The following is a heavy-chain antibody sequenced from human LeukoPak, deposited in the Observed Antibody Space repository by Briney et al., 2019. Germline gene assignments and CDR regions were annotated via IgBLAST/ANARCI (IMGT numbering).Heavy chain of an antibody. V-gene: IGHV4-34*01. CDR1: GGSFSGYY. CDR3: ARGYSSSSVNDY. D-gene: IGHD6-6*01. CDR2: ISHSGST. Sequence: SETLSLTCAVYGGSFSGYYWSWIRQPPGKGLEWIGEISHSGSTNYNPSLKSRVTISVDTSKNQFSLKLSSVTAADTAVYYCARGYSSSSVNDYWGQGTLVTVSS. J-gene: IGHJ4*02.